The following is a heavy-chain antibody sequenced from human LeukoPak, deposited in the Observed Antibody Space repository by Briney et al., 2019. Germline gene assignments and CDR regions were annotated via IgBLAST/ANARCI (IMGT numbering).Heavy chain of an antibody. CDR3: AREGQAIYYGMDV. CDR1: GGSISSGGYY. V-gene: IGHV4-31*03. J-gene: IGHJ6*02. CDR2: IYYSGST. Sequence: PSETLSLTCTVSGGSISSGGYYWSWIRQHPGKGLEWIGYIYYSGSTYYNPSLKSRVTISVDTSKNQFSLKLSSVTAADTAVYYCAREGQAIYYGMDVWGQGTTVTVSS.